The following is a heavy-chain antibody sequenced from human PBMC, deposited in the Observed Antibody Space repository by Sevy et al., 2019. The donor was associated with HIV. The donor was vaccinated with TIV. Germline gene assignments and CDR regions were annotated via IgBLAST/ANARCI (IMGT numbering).Heavy chain of an antibody. D-gene: IGHD1-26*01. CDR1: GGSITSLY. CDR2: IYYNGHI. Sequence: SETLSLTCTVSGGSITSLYWNWIRQPPGKGLEWIANIYYNGHINYNPSLKSRVALSLDTSKNKFSLILGSVTAADTAMYYCAGVNAWGRCYSWGQGTLVTVSS. CDR3: AGVNAWGRCYS. J-gene: IGHJ4*02. V-gene: IGHV4-59*08.